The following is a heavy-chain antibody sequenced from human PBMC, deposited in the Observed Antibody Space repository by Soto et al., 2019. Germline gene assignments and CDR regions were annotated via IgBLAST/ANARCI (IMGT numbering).Heavy chain of an antibody. D-gene: IGHD2-2*01. CDR1: GFTFSDYY. CDR2: ISSSGSTI. Sequence: QVQLVESGGGLVKPGGSLRLSCAASGFTFSDYYMSWIRQAPGKGLEWVSYISSSGSTIYYADSVKGRFTISRDNAKNSLYLQMNSLRAEDTAVYYCATRCSSTSCPQHAFDIRGQGTMVTVSS. J-gene: IGHJ3*02. V-gene: IGHV3-11*01. CDR3: ATRCSSTSCPQHAFDI.